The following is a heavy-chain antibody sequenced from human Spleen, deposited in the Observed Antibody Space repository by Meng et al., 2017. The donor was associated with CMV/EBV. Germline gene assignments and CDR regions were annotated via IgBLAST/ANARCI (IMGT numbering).Heavy chain of an antibody. CDR1: GSIFSDYY. J-gene: IGHJ4*02. CDR2: ISHKYGET. Sequence: SGSIFSDYYIHCVRQAPGQGLEWMGWISHKYGETYYAHKFQDRVTMTRDTSITTTYMELGRLTSDDTAVYYCARGSPMVRGVSTYFDYWGQGALVTVSS. CDR3: ARGSPMVRGVSTYFDY. V-gene: IGHV1-2*07. D-gene: IGHD3-10*01.